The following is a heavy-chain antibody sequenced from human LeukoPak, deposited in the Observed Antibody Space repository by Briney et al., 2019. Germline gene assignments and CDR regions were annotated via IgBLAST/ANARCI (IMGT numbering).Heavy chain of an antibody. V-gene: IGHV3-30*18. CDR1: GVTFSSYG. CDR3: AKVMVRGVIEDYYYYYGMDV. J-gene: IGHJ6*02. Sequence: HPGRSLRLSCAASGVTFSSYGMHWVRQAPGKGLEWVAVISYDGSNKYYADSVKGRFTISRDNSKNTLYLQMNSLRAEDTAVYYCAKVMVRGVIEDYYYYYGMDVWGQGTTVTVSS. CDR2: ISYDGSNK. D-gene: IGHD3-10*01.